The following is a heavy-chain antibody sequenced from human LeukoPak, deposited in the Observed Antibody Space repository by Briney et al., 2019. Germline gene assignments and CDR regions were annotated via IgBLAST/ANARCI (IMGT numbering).Heavy chain of an antibody. CDR3: ARDNGASGWSHQSFDY. CDR2: ISTRENI. V-gene: IGHV4-4*07. Sequence: SETLSLTCTVSGGSIRNDYWSWIRQPAGEGLEWLGRISTRENINHNPSLKSRVSMSLDTSKNQFSLDLSSVTAADTAVYFCARDNGASGWSHQSFDYWGQGILVTVSS. D-gene: IGHD6-19*01. CDR1: GGSIRNDY. J-gene: IGHJ4*02.